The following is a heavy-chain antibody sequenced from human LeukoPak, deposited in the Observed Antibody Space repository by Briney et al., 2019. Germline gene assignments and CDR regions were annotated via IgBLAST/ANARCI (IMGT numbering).Heavy chain of an antibody. D-gene: IGHD5-18*01. Sequence: GGSLRLCCAASGFTFSSYGMHWVRQAPGKGLEWVAVIWYDGSNKYYADSVKGRFTISRDNSKNTLYLQMNSLRAEDTAVYYCARELSGYSYGLGLDYWGQGTLVTVSS. V-gene: IGHV3-33*01. CDR2: IWYDGSNK. J-gene: IGHJ4*02. CDR3: ARELSGYSYGLGLDY. CDR1: GFTFSSYG.